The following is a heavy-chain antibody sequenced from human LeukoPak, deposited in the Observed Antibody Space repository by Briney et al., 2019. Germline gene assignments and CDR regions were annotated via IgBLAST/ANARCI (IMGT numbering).Heavy chain of an antibody. Sequence: SETLSLTCTVSGRSISSYYWSWIRQPPGKGLEWIGYIYYSGSTNYNPSLKSRVTISVDTSKNQFSLKLSSVTAADTAVYYCARERSGWPRGAFDIWGQGTMVTVSS. D-gene: IGHD6-19*01. CDR1: GRSISSYY. V-gene: IGHV4-59*01. CDR2: IYYSGST. J-gene: IGHJ3*02. CDR3: ARERSGWPRGAFDI.